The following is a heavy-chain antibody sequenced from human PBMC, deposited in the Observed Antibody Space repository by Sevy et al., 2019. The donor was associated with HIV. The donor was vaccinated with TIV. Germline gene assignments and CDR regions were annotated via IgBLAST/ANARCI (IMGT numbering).Heavy chain of an antibody. D-gene: IGHD3-16*01. J-gene: IGHJ3*02. V-gene: IGHV3-9*01. CDR1: GFTFDDYA. Sequence: GGSLRLSCAASGFTFDDYAMHWVRQAPGKGLEWVSGISWNSGSIGYADSVKGRFTISRDNAKNSLYLQMNSLRAEDTALYYRAKDIHDRVWAFDIWGQGTMVTVSS. CDR3: AKDIHDRVWAFDI. CDR2: ISWNSGSI.